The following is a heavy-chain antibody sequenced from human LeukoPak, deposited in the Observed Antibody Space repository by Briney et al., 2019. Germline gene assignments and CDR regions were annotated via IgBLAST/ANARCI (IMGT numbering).Heavy chain of an antibody. V-gene: IGHV1-46*01. CDR1: GYTFTNYY. CDR2: INPTGNST. CDR3: AREESGGYFDY. Sequence: ASGTVSFTASGYTFTNYYMHWVRHAIGQGLEWMRLINPTGNSTNYAQKFRGRVTMTRDTSTTTVYMELSSLRSEDTAVYYCAREESGGYFDYWGQGTLVTVSS. J-gene: IGHJ4*02. D-gene: IGHD2-8*02.